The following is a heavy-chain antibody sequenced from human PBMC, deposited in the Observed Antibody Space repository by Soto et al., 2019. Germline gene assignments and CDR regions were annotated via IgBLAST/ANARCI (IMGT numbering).Heavy chain of an antibody. J-gene: IGHJ5*02. CDR3: ARARVVVVAATLGQFDP. CDR2: IIPIFGTA. V-gene: IGHV1-69*06. Sequence: GASVKVSCKASGGTFSSYAISWVRQAPGQGLEWMGGIIPIFGTANYAQKFQGRVTITADKSTSTAYMELSSLRSEDTAVYYCARARVVVVAATLGQFDPWGQGTLVTVYS. D-gene: IGHD2-15*01. CDR1: GGTFSSYA.